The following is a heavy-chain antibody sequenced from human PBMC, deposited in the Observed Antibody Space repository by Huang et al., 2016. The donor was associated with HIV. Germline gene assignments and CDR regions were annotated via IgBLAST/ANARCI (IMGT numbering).Heavy chain of an antibody. CDR3: ARHFSYYDSSGYTPWDAFDI. Sequence: QLQLQGSGPGLVKPSETLSLTCTVSGGSITSSSYYWGLIRQPPGKGLEWVGSLYYSGSTDYSPSLKSRVTVSVDTSKNQFSLKLSSVTAADTAVYYCARHFSYYDSSGYTPWDAFDIWGQGTMVTVSS. CDR1: GGSITSSSYY. CDR2: LYYSGST. J-gene: IGHJ3*02. D-gene: IGHD3-22*01. V-gene: IGHV4-39*01.